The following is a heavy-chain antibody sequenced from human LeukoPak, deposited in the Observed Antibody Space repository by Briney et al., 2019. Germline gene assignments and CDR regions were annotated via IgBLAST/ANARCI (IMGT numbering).Heavy chain of an antibody. Sequence: ASVKVSCKASGGTFSSYAISWVRQAPGQGLEWMGRIIPIFGIANYAQKFQDRVTITADKSTSTAYMELSSLRSEDTAVYYCAREVVTTNRNWFDPWGQGTLVTVSS. D-gene: IGHD4-11*01. CDR1: GGTFSSYA. J-gene: IGHJ5*02. V-gene: IGHV1-69*04. CDR3: AREVVTTNRNWFDP. CDR2: IIPIFGIA.